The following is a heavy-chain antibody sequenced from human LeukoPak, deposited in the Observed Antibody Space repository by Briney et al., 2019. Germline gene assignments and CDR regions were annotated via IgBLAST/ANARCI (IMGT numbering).Heavy chain of an antibody. CDR2: IYHSGST. CDR3: ASSSSWYRYFDS. V-gene: IGHV4-59*01. D-gene: IGHD6-13*01. J-gene: IGHJ4*02. CDR1: GGPISSYY. Sequence: SETLSLTCTVSGGPISSYYWSWIRQPPGKGLEWIGYIYHSGSTNYNPSLRGRVTISGDTSKNQFSLKLNSVTTADTAVYYCASSSSWYRYFDSWGQGTLVTVSS.